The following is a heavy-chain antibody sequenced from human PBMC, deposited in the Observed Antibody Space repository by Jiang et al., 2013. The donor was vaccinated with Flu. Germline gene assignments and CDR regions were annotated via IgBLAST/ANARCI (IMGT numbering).Heavy chain of an antibody. Sequence: GAEVKKPGASVKVSCKASGYTFTSYGISWVRQAPGQGLEWMGWISAYNGNTNYAQKLQGRVTMTTDTSTSTAYMELRSLRSDDTAVYYCARDLVERMDYDTPGDAWGQGTLVTVSS. J-gene: IGHJ4*02. CDR2: ISAYNGNT. CDR3: ARDLVERMDYDTPGDA. CDR1: GYTFTSYG. V-gene: IGHV1-18*04. D-gene: IGHD3-22*01.